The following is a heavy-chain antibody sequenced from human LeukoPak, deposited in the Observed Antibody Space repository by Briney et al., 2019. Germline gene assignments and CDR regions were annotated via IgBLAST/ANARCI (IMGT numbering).Heavy chain of an antibody. CDR1: GFTFSSYW. CDR2: IKQDGSEK. CDR3: ARLLGYCSSTSCYT. V-gene: IGHV3-7*01. J-gene: IGHJ4*02. Sequence: PGGPLRLSCAASGFTFSSYWMSWVRQAPGKGLEWVANIKQDGSEKYYVDSVKGRFTISRDNAKNSLYLQMNSLRAEDTAVYYCARLLGYCSSTSCYTWGQGTLVTVSS. D-gene: IGHD2-2*02.